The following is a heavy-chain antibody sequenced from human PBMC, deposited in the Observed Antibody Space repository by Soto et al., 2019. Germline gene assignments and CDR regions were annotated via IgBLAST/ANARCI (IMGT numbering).Heavy chain of an antibody. CDR2: ITDSGGDA. CDR3: ARGSTDSYPGSRIFDF. J-gene: IGHJ4*02. D-gene: IGHD3-10*01. Sequence: PGGSLRLSCAASGITFGSHAMSWVRQAPGEGLEWVSSITDSGGDAKYADSVRGRFTISRDNSKNTLYLQMSSLRAEDSAVYYCARGSTDSYPGSRIFDFWGRGTLVTVSS. V-gene: IGHV3-23*01. CDR1: GITFGSHA.